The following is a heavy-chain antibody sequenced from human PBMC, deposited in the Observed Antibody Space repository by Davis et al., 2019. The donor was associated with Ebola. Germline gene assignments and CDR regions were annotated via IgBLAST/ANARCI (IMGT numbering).Heavy chain of an antibody. CDR2: ISSSSNTI. V-gene: IGHV3-48*02. D-gene: IGHD4-17*01. Sequence: GGSLRLSCAASGFTFSSYSMNWVSQAPGKGLEWVSFISSSSNTIYYADSVKGRFTISRDNAKNSVYLQMNSLRDEDTAVYYCARDLYGDYGSSYWGQGTLVTVSS. CDR3: ARDLYGDYGSSY. J-gene: IGHJ4*02. CDR1: GFTFSSYS.